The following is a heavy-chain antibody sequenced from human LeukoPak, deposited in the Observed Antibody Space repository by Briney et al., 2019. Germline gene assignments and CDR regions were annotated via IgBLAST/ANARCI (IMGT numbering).Heavy chain of an antibody. V-gene: IGHV3-20*04. CDR1: GFTFSDYY. CDR2: INWNGGST. J-gene: IGHJ3*02. Sequence: GGSLRLSCAASGFTFSDYYMSWIRQAPGKGLEWVSDINWNGGSTGYADSVKGRFTISRDNARNSLYLEMNSLRAEDTALYYCAREYYYVPDIWGQGTLVTVSS. CDR3: AREYYYVPDI. D-gene: IGHD3-10*02.